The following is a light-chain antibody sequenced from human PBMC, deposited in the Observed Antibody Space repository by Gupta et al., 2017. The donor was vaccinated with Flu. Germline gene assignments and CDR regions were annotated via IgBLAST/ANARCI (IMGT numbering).Light chain of an antibody. CDR2: NTN. J-gene: IGLJ3*02. Sequence: QTVVTQEPSLTVSPGGTVTLTCACSAGAVTSGHSPSWFRQKPGQAPGALIYNTNNTHSWTPARFSGSLLVGKAALSLAGVQTEDEADYYCRLDFGGAWVFGGGTKLTVL. CDR3: RLDFGGAWV. V-gene: IGLV7-43*01. CDR1: AGAVTSGHS.